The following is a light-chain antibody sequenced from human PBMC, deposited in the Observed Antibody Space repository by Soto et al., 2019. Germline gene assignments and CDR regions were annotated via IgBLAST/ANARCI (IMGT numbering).Light chain of an antibody. V-gene: IGKV1-5*01. CDR1: ESISRW. CDR2: DAS. J-gene: IGKJ5*01. CDR3: QQLNSYPIT. Sequence: IEMTQSPSTLSASVGDRVTITCRASESISRWLAWYHQKPGKVPKLLIYDASSLESGVPQRFSGSGSGTEFTLTISSLQTDDFSTYYCQQLNSYPITFGQGTRLEI.